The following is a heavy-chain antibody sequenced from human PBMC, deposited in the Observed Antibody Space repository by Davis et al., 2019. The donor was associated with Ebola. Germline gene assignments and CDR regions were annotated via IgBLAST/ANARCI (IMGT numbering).Heavy chain of an antibody. Sequence: MPSETLSLTCAVYGGSFSGYYWSWIRQPSGKGLEWIGEINHSGTTNYNPSLKSRVTISVDTSKNQFSLKLSSVTAADTAVYYCARPSGSYGPFDYLGQGTLVTVSS. CDR2: INHSGTT. CDR3: ARPSGSYGPFDY. CDR1: GGSFSGYY. V-gene: IGHV4-34*01. J-gene: IGHJ4*02. D-gene: IGHD1-26*01.